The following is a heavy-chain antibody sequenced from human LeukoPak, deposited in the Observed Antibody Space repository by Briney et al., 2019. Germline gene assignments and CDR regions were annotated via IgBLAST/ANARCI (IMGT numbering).Heavy chain of an antibody. CDR3: ARDGTYYYDSSRHTF. J-gene: IGHJ3*01. CDR2: ISWNSGSI. D-gene: IGHD3-22*01. CDR1: GFTFDDYA. V-gene: IGHV3-9*01. Sequence: PGGSLRLSCAASGFTFDDYAMHWVRQAPGKGLEWVSGISWNSGSIGYADSVKGRFTISRDNAKNSLYLQMNSLRAEDTAVYYCARDGTYYYDSSRHTFWGQGTMVTVSS.